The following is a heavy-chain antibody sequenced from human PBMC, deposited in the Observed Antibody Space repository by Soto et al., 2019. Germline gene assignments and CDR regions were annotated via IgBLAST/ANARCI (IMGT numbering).Heavy chain of an antibody. CDR3: ATDSGRQTHAMEV. CDR1: GVTAFKND. J-gene: IGHJ6*02. D-gene: IGHD1-26*01. V-gene: IGHV3-53*01. CDR2: LYSGSRT. Sequence: GGSXRLSCAGSGVTAFKNDMTGVRQAPGKGLEWVSVLYSGSRTYYADSVRGRFTISRDSSKNTLDLQMNNLRDEDTAVYYCATDSGRQTHAMEVWGQGATVTVSS.